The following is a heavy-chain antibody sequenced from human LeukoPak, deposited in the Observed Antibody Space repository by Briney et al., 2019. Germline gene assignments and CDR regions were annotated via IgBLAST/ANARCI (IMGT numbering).Heavy chain of an antibody. J-gene: IGHJ6*04. CDR2: ISWDGGST. Sequence: LPGGSLRLSCASGFTFDDYAMHWVRQAPGKGLEWVSLISWDGGSTYYADSVKGRFTISRDNSRHTLYLQMNSLGAEDTALYYCAKDKEYSGFGPILSGYYYGMDVWGKGTTVTVSS. CDR1: GFTFDDYA. D-gene: IGHD5-12*01. CDR3: AKDKEYSGFGPILSGYYYGMDV. V-gene: IGHV3-43D*04.